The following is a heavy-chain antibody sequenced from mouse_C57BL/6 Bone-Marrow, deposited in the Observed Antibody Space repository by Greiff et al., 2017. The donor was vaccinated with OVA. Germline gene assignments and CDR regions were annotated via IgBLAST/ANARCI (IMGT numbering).Heavy chain of an antibody. CDR3: AKNSDYDGYYGFAY. CDR2: IWRGGST. CDR1: GFSLTSYG. J-gene: IGHJ3*01. V-gene: IGHV2-5*01. Sequence: VQLQQSGHGLVQPSQSLSITCTVSGFSLTSYGVHWVRQSPGKGLEWLGVIWRGGSTDYNAAFMSRLSITKDNSKSQVFFKMNSLQADDTAIYYCAKNSDYDGYYGFAYWGQGTLVTVSA. D-gene: IGHD2-3*01.